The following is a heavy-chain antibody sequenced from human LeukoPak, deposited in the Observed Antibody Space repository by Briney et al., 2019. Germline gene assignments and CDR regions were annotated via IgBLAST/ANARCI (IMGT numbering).Heavy chain of an antibody. V-gene: IGHV1-69*05. J-gene: IGHJ4*02. CDR3: ARVQITIFGVVPGYFDY. D-gene: IGHD3-3*01. Sequence: ASVKVSCKASGGTFSSYAISWVRQAPGQGLEWMGGIIPIFGTANYAQKFQGRVTITTDESTSTAYMELSSLRSEDTAVYYCARVQITIFGVVPGYFDYWGQGTLVTVSS. CDR1: GGTFSSYA. CDR2: IIPIFGTA.